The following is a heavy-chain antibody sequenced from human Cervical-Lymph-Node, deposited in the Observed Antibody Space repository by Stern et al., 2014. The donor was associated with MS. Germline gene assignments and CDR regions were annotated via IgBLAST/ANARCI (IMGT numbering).Heavy chain of an antibody. Sequence: QVQLQQWGAGLLKPSETLSLTCAVHGGSFSGYFWTWVRQSPGKGLHCLAQTNHRGTTNYNPSLMGRVTMSVDPSKNEFSLKWSSVTAANTAMYYCARRSPSMITSGGVLGHFDYWGQGSQVTVSS. V-gene: IGHV4-34*01. CDR1: GGSFSGYF. CDR3: ARRSPSMITSGGVLGHFDY. J-gene: IGHJ4*02. D-gene: IGHD3-16*02. CDR2: TNHRGTT.